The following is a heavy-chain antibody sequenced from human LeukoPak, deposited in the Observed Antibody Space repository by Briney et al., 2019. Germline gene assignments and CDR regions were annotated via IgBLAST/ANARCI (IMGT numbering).Heavy chain of an antibody. CDR2: ISSYNGNT. CDR1: GYTFTGYY. CDR3: ARHTLYGSGSYYVYYFDY. J-gene: IGHJ4*02. V-gene: IGHV1-18*04. D-gene: IGHD3-10*01. Sequence: ASVKVSCKASGYTFTGYYMHWVRQAPGQGLEWMGWISSYNGNTNYAQKLQGRVTMTTDTSTSAAYMELRSLRSDDTAVYYCARHTLYGSGSYYVYYFDYWGQGTLVTVSS.